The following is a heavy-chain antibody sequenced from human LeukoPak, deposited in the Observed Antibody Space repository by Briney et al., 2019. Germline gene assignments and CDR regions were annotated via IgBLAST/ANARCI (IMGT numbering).Heavy chain of an antibody. V-gene: IGHV3-53*05. CDR1: GFTVSSNY. Sequence: PGGSLRLSCAASGFTVSSNYMSWVRQAPGKGLEWVSVIYSGGSTYYADSVKGRFTISRDNSKNTLYLQMNSLRAEDTAVYYCARVRRYSSGWYRSPDAFDIWGQGTMVTVSS. CDR3: ARVRRYSSGWYRSPDAFDI. CDR2: IYSGGST. J-gene: IGHJ3*02. D-gene: IGHD6-19*01.